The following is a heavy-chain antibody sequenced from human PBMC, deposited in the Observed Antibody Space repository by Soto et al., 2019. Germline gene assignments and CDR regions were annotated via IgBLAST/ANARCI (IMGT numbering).Heavy chain of an antibody. D-gene: IGHD5-12*01. V-gene: IGHV4-30-4*01. J-gene: IGHJ4*02. CDR3: ASRQQQVALVDY. CDR1: AGYISSGFYF. CDR2: IYSSGTA. Sequence: TSETLSLTCTVSAGYISSGFYFWSWMRQPPGKGLEWLGHIYSSGTAYYNPSLKSRLTISVDASKNQFSLKLTSVTAADTAIYYCASRQQQVALVDYWGQGTLVTVSS.